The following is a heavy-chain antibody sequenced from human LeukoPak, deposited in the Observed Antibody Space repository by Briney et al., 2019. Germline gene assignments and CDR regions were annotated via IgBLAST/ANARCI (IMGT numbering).Heavy chain of an antibody. CDR1: GYSFKRYT. Sequence: ASVKVSCKTSGYSFKRYTISWLRQAPGQGLEWMAWIDPKSGHTYNVERVQGRVTMTTDTSTTTTYMELRGLTSDDTAVYYCARGLAVSGLLAAFDIWGQGTMVIVSS. CDR2: IDPKSGHT. D-gene: IGHD6-19*01. CDR3: ARGLAVSGLLAAFDI. J-gene: IGHJ3*02. V-gene: IGHV1-18*01.